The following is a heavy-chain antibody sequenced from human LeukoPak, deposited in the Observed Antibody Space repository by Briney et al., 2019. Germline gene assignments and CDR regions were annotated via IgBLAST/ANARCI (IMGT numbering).Heavy chain of an antibody. J-gene: IGHJ4*02. CDR1: GYTFTSYD. CDR2: MNPNSGNT. Sequence: EASVKVSCKASGYTFTSYDINWVRQATGQGLEWMGWMNPNSGNTGYAQKFQGRVTMTRNTSISTAYMELSSLRSEDTAVYYCAGRLPWEPLGDYWGQGILVTVSS. V-gene: IGHV1-8*01. D-gene: IGHD1-26*01. CDR3: AGRLPWEPLGDY.